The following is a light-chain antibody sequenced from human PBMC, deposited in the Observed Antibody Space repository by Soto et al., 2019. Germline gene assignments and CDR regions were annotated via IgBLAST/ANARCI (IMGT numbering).Light chain of an antibody. J-gene: IGKJ1*01. CDR2: GAS. V-gene: IGKV3-15*01. Sequence: EVVMTQSPATLSLSPGERATLSCRASQSVSSSLAWYQQKPGQAPRLLIYGASTRAAGIPDRFSGSGSETAFTLTSISLQAEAFAIYHYQQYNNWWTFGQGTKVEIK. CDR1: QSVSSS. CDR3: QQYNNWWT.